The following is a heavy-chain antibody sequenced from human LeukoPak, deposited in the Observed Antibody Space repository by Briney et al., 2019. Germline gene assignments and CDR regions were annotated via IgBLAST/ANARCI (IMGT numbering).Heavy chain of an antibody. CDR1: GYTFTDYY. J-gene: IGHJ5*02. V-gene: IGHV1-2*02. Sequence: ASVKVSCKASGYTFTDYYIHWVRQAPGQGLEWMGWINPKSGGTHYAQKFQGRVTMTRDTSISTAYMELGRLTSDDTAVYYCASDPSGSCSGGTCYVNWFDPWGQGTLVTVSS. D-gene: IGHD2-15*01. CDR2: INPKSGGT. CDR3: ASDPSGSCSGGTCYVNWFDP.